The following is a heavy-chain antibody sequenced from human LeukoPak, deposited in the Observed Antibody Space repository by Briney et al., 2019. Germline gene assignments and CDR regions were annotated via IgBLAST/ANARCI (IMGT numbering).Heavy chain of an antibody. V-gene: IGHV4-39*01. Sequence: SETLSLTCTVSGGSMSSSSYYWGWIRQPPGKGLEWIGSIYYSGSTYYNPSLKSRVTISVDTSKNQFSLKLSSVTAADTAVYYCARAPAHYYDSSDHYYVGESYFDYWGQGTLVTVSS. D-gene: IGHD3-22*01. CDR2: IYYSGST. CDR1: GGSMSSSSYY. J-gene: IGHJ4*02. CDR3: ARAPAHYYDSSDHYYVGESYFDY.